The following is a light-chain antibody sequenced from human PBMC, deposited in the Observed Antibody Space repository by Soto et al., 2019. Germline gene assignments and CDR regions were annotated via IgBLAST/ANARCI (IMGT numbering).Light chain of an antibody. CDR3: QQRSVWPWT. CDR2: DTS. V-gene: IGKV3-11*01. J-gene: IGKJ1*01. Sequence: IVFTQSAATLSLSPGERATLSCRASQSVNNYLAWYQQKPGQAPRLLIYDTSDRASGIPARFSGSGSGTDFTLTISSLEPEDFAVFYCQQRSVWPWTFGQGTKVDIK. CDR1: QSVNNY.